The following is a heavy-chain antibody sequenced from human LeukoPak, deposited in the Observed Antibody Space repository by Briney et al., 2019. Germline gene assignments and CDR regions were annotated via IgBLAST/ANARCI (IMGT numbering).Heavy chain of an antibody. Sequence: ASVKVSCKASGYTFASYAVHWVRQAPGQRLEWMGWISAYNGNTNYAQKLQGRVTMTTDTSTSTAYMELRSLRSDDTAVYYCARGPRPTGLLDAFDIWGQGTMVTVSS. D-gene: IGHD1-1*01. V-gene: IGHV1-18*01. CDR3: ARGPRPTGLLDAFDI. CDR2: ISAYNGNT. J-gene: IGHJ3*02. CDR1: GYTFASYA.